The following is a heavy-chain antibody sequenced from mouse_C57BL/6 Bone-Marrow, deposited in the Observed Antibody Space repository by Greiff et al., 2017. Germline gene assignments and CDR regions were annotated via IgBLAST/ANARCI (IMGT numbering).Heavy chain of an antibody. V-gene: IGHV1-69*01. D-gene: IGHD1-1*01. J-gene: IGHJ3*01. CDR1: GYTFTSYW. CDR3: ARFEYYGISYEFAY. CDR2: IDPSDSYT. Sequence: VQLQQSGAELVMPGASVKLSCKASGYTFTSYWMHWVKQRPGQGLEWIGEIDPSDSYTNYNQKFKGKSTLTVDTSSTTAYMQLSSLTSEDSAVYYCARFEYYGISYEFAYWGQGTLVTVSA.